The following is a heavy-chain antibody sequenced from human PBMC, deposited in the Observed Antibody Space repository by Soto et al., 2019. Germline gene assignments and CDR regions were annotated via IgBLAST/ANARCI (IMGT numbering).Heavy chain of an antibody. CDR1: GGTFSSYA. D-gene: IGHD3-22*01. CDR2: IIPIFGTA. CDR3: ARTLSYYYDSSGLNWFDP. J-gene: IGHJ5*02. V-gene: IGHV1-69*06. Sequence: SVKVSCKASGGTFSSYAISWVRQAPGQGLEWMGGIIPIFGTANYAQKFQGRVTITADKSTSTAYMELSSLRSEDTAVYYCARTLSYYYDSSGLNWFDPWGQGTLVTVSS.